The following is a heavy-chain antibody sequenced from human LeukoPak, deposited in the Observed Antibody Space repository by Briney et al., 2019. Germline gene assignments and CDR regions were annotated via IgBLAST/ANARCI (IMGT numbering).Heavy chain of an antibody. V-gene: IGHV3-33*06. CDR3: AKSSGRNYDFWSGYYIGWFDP. Sequence: GGSLRLSCAASGSTFSSYGMHWVRQAPGKGLEWVAVIWYDGSNKYYADSVKGRFTISRDNSKNTLYLQMNSLRAEDTAVYYCAKSSGRNYDFWSGYYIGWFDPWGQGTLVTVSS. J-gene: IGHJ5*02. CDR2: IWYDGSNK. CDR1: GSTFSSYG. D-gene: IGHD3-3*01.